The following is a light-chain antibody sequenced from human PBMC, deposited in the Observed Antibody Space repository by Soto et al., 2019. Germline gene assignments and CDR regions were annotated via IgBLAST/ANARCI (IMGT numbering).Light chain of an antibody. J-gene: IGLJ2*01. CDR2: KDS. CDR3: QSADSSGTYPVV. V-gene: IGLV3-25*02. Sequence: SYELTQPPSVSVSPGQTARITCSGDALPKQYAYWYQQKPGQAPVLVIYKDSERPSGIPERFFGSSSGTTVTLTISGVQAEDEADYYCQSADSSGTYPVVFGGGTKLTVL. CDR1: ALPKQY.